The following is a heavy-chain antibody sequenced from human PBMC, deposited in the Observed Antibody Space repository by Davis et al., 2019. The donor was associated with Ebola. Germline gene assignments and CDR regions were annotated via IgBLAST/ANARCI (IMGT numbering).Heavy chain of an antibody. D-gene: IGHD1-20*01. CDR2: IYTGDSDT. J-gene: IGHJ3*02. V-gene: IGHV5-51*01. CDR3: VSLRRTITGMDDGFDI. Sequence: GESLKISCEGSGNSYTSYWIGWVRQKPGKGLEWMGIIYTGDSDTRYSPSFRGQVTISADKSITTAYLKWSSLKASDTAMYYCVSLRRTITGMDDGFDIWGQGTKVTVSS. CDR1: GNSYTSYW.